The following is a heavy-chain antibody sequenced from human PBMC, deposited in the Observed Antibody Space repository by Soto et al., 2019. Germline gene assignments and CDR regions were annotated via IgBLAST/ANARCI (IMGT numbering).Heavy chain of an antibody. CDR1: GFTFSSYW. CDR3: AKSLSAIPGDS. CDR2: IKQDGSEI. Sequence: ESGGGLVQSGGSLRLSCTASGFTFSSYWMSWVRQGPGKGPEWVANIKQDGSEIYYVDSVKGRFTISRDNAKSSLYLQMTSLRAEDTAVYHCAKSLSAIPGDSWGQETLVTVSS. V-gene: IGHV3-7*05. J-gene: IGHJ4*02. D-gene: IGHD2-2*01.